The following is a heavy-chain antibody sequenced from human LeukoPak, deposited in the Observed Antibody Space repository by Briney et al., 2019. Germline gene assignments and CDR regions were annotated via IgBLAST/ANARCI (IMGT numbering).Heavy chain of an antibody. CDR2: IYYSGST. CDR1: GGSISSSSYY. D-gene: IGHD3-22*01. V-gene: IGHV4-39*07. Sequence: SETLSLTCTVSGGSISSSSYYWGWIRQPPGKGLEWIGSIYYSGSTYYNPSLKSRVTISVDTSKNQFSLKLSSVTAADTAVYYCARAGPVVVITSWGQGTLVTVSS. CDR3: ARAGPVVVITS. J-gene: IGHJ4*02.